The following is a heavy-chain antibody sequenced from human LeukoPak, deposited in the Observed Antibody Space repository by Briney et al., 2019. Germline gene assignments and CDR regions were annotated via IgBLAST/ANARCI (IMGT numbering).Heavy chain of an antibody. V-gene: IGHV3-23*01. D-gene: IGHD3-16*01. J-gene: IGHJ4*02. CDR3: AKEGRSYDQSDY. CDR2: ISGSGGST. CDR1: GFPFSNYW. Sequence: PGGSLRLSCAASGFPFSNYWMSWVRQAPGKGLGWVSGISGSGGSTYYADSVKGRFTISRGNSKNTLYLQMNSLRAEDTAVYYCAKEGRSYDQSDYWGQGTLVTVSS.